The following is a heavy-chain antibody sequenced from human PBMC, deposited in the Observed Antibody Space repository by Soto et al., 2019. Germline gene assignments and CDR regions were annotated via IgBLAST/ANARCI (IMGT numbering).Heavy chain of an antibody. V-gene: IGHV1-18*01. D-gene: IGHD1-26*01. CDR1: DYTFTNYG. Sequence: QVQLVQSGTEVKKPGASVMVSCKASDYTFTNYGFSWVRQAPGQGLEWMGWISVYNGNTRYAANLEGRVTMTTDTSTSTAYMELRGLRSDDTAVYYCARDGGEGQWELPHYWGQGTLVTVSS. J-gene: IGHJ4*02. CDR2: ISVYNGNT. CDR3: ARDGGEGQWELPHY.